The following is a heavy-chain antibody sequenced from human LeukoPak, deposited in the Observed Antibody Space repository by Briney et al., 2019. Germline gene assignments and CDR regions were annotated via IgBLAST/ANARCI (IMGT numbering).Heavy chain of an antibody. Sequence: PSETLSLTCTVSGGSINSYYWGWVRQPAGKGLEWIWRIYTTGTTNYSPSLKSRLTMSLDTSKNQFSLKLRSVTAADTAVYYCGRQRYTASYYFVDYWSQGTLVTVSS. CDR1: GGSINSYY. D-gene: IGHD3-10*01. CDR2: IYTTGTT. J-gene: IGHJ4*02. CDR3: GRQRYTASYYFVDY. V-gene: IGHV4-4*07.